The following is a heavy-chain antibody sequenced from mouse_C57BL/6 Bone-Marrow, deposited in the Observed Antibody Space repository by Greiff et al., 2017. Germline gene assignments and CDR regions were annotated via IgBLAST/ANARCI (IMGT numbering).Heavy chain of an antibody. CDR3: ARVTTVDWYFDV. J-gene: IGHJ1*03. V-gene: IGHV5-16*01. CDR1: GFTFSDYY. D-gene: IGHD1-1*01. CDR2: INYDGSST. Sequence: DVQLVESEGGLVQPGSSMKLSCTASGFTFSDYYMAWVRQVPEKGLEWVANINYDGSSTYYLDSLKSRFIISRDNAKNIRYLQMSSLKSEDTATYYCARVTTVDWYFDVWGTGTTVTVSS.